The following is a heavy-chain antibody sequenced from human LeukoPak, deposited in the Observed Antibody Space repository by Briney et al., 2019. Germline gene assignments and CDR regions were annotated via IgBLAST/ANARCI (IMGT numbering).Heavy chain of an antibody. CDR1: GGSVSSGGYY. CDR2: ISYIGTI. V-gene: IGHV4-31*03. D-gene: IGHD2-15*01. Sequence: PSETLSLTCTVSGGSVSSGGYYWSWIRQHPGKGLEWIGYISYIGTIYYNPSLKSRVTISVDTSKNQFSLKLNSVTAADTAVYYCARDLGCSGGYCYSFYFDYWGQGTLVTVSS. CDR3: ARDLGCSGGYCYSFYFDY. J-gene: IGHJ4*02.